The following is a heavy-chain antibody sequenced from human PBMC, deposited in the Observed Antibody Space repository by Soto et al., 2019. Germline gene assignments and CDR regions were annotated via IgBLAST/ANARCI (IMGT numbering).Heavy chain of an antibody. Sequence: QVQLVESGGGVVQPGRSLRLSCAASGFTFSSYAMHWIRQAPGKGLEWVAVISYDGSNKYYADSVKGRFTISRDNSKNTLYLQMNSLRAEDTAVYYCARDPGVFFGVVIMRDNGMDVWGQGTTVTVSS. D-gene: IGHD3-3*01. CDR1: GFTFSSYA. CDR2: ISYDGSNK. CDR3: ARDPGVFFGVVIMRDNGMDV. V-gene: IGHV3-30-3*01. J-gene: IGHJ6*02.